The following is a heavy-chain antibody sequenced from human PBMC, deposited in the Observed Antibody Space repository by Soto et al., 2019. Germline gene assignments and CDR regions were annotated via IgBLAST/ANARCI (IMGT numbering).Heavy chain of an antibody. V-gene: IGHV1-69*01. Sequence: QVQLVQSGSEVKMPGSSVKVSCKPSGRSFSNYAYSWVRQAPGQGLEWMGGVIPIFGSTNYAPKFQGRVTVTADESPNTVYMELRTLTSEDTAIFYCARGGGELVPAPPLPDYWGQGTQVTVSS. CDR2: VIPIFGST. CDR3: ARGGGELVPAPPLPDY. J-gene: IGHJ4*02. D-gene: IGHD6-6*01. CDR1: GRSFSNYA.